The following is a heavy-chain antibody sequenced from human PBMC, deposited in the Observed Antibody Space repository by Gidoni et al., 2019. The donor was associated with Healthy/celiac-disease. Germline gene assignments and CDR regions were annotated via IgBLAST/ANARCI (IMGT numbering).Heavy chain of an antibody. V-gene: IGHV3-23*01. Sequence: EVQVLASGGGLVQPGGSLRLSCAASGFTFSSYAMSWVRQAPGKGLEWVSCISDGGGTTKYADSVKGRFTISRDNSKNTLYLQMNSLRAEDTAVYSCAKVPGAYWYFDLWGRGTLVTVSS. J-gene: IGHJ2*01. CDR2: ISDGGGTT. D-gene: IGHD2-2*01. CDR3: AKVPGAYWYFDL. CDR1: GFTFSSYA.